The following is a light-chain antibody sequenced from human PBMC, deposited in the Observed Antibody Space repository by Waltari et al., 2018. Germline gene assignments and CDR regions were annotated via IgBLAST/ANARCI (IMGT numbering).Light chain of an antibody. CDR2: GAS. Sequence: EIVLTQSPGTLSLSPGERATLSCRASQSVTSSYIAWYQQKPGQAPRLLIYGASSGATGVPDRFSGSGSGTYFILTISTLEPEDFAVYYCQQYDSSRGMYTFGQGTKLEI. J-gene: IGKJ2*01. CDR3: QQYDSSRGMYT. V-gene: IGKV3-20*01. CDR1: QSVTSSY.